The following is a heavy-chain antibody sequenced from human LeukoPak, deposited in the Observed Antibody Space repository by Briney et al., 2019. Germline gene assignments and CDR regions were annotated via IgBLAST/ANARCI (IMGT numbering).Heavy chain of an antibody. CDR2: IIPIFGTA. CDR3: ARVVAYRSGVVPLAYGMDV. V-gene: IGHV1-69*13. CDR1: GGTFSSYA. Sequence: GASVKVSCKASGGTFSSYAISWVRQAPGQGLEWMGGIIPIFGTANYAQKFQGRVTITADESTSTAYMELSSLRSEDTAVYYCARVVAYRSGVVPLAYGMDVWGQGTTVTVSS. J-gene: IGHJ6*02. D-gene: IGHD3-22*01.